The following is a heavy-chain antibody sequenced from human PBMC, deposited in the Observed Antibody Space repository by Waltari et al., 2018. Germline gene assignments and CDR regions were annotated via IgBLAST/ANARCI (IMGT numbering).Heavy chain of an antibody. CDR3: VRDRRAGQHLDF. Sequence: QVQLQESGPGLVKPSQTLSLTCPVSGGSISSGGYYWSWIRQLPGKGLEWIGCISYSGTTYYNPSLKSRVTISMDTSKNQFSLRLTSVSAADRAVYYCVRDRRAGQHLDFWGQGTLVTVSS. CDR2: ISYSGTT. V-gene: IGHV4-31*03. CDR1: GGSISSGGYY. J-gene: IGHJ4*02.